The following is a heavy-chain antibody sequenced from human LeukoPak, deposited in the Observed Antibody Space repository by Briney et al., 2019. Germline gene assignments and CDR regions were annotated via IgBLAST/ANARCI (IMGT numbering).Heavy chain of an antibody. CDR1: GGSISSYY. Sequence: PSETLSLTCTVSGGSISSYYWSWIRQPAGEGLEWIGRIYTSGSTNYNPSLKSRVTMSVDTSKNQFSLKLSSVTAADTAVYYCARDRGPYCSSTSCYNWFDPWGQGTLVTVSS. V-gene: IGHV4-4*07. J-gene: IGHJ5*02. D-gene: IGHD2-2*01. CDR2: IYTSGST. CDR3: ARDRGPYCSSTSCYNWFDP.